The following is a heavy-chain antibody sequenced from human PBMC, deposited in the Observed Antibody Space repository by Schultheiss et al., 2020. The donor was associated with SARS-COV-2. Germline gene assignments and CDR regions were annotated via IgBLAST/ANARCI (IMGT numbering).Heavy chain of an antibody. J-gene: IGHJ4*02. CDR2: IYYRGST. Sequence: SETLSLTCTVSGGFISSYYWSWIRQPPGKGLEWIGYIYYRGSTTYNPSLKSLVTISVDTSKNQFSLKLSSVTAADTAVYYCARAGAITGTTSLFDYWGQGTLVTVSS. V-gene: IGHV4-59*12. CDR1: GGFISSYY. CDR3: ARAGAITGTTSLFDY. D-gene: IGHD1-7*01.